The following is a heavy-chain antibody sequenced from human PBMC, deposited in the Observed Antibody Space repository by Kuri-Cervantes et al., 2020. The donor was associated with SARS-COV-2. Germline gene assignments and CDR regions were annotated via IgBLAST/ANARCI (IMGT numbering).Heavy chain of an antibody. D-gene: IGHD3-3*01. J-gene: IGHJ6*02. CDR3: ARFGDDFWSGYSPYYYYGMDV. Sequence: SVKVSCKASGYTFTSYGISWVRQAPGQGLEWMGGIIPIFGTANYAQKFQGRVTITADESTSTAYMELSSLRSEDTAVYYCARFGDDFWSGYSPYYYYGMDVWGQGTTVTVSS. CDR1: GYTFTSYG. CDR2: IIPIFGTA. V-gene: IGHV1-69*13.